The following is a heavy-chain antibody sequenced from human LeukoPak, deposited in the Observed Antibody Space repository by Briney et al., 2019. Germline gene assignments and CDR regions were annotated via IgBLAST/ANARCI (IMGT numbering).Heavy chain of an antibody. J-gene: IGHJ5*02. V-gene: IGHV1-24*01. Sequence: GASVKVSCKVSGYTLTELSMHWVRQAPGEGLEWMGGFDPEDGETIYAQKFQGRVTMTEDTSTDTAYMELSSLRSEDTAVYYCATEYRYCSSTSCYISWGQGTLVTVSS. CDR2: FDPEDGET. CDR3: ATEYRYCSSTSCYIS. D-gene: IGHD2-2*02. CDR1: GYTLTELS.